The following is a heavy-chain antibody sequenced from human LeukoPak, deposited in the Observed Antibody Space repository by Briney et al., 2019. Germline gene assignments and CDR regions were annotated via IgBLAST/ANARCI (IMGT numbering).Heavy chain of an antibody. CDR3: VKDRETYYDPGGYYCIWLDP. CDR2: ISGSGATT. CDR1: GLTFTTYA. J-gene: IGHJ5*02. D-gene: IGHD3-22*01. V-gene: IGHV3-23*01. Sequence: GGSLRHSCAASGLTFTTYAMTWVPQAPGKGLGWVSSISGSGATTYYADSVKGRFTISRDNSKSTLFLQMNSLRADDTAVYHCVKDRETYYDPGGYYCIWLDPWGLGTLVTVSS.